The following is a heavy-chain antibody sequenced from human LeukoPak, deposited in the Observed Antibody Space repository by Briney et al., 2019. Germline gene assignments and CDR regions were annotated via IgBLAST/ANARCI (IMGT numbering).Heavy chain of an antibody. CDR1: GFTFDDYA. Sequence: GGSLRLSCAASGFTFDDYAMHWVRQAPGKGLEWVSGISWNSGSIGYADSVKGRFTISRDNAKNSLYLQMNSLRAEDMALYYCPKGALSDFWSGYFPNWFDPWGQGPLVTVSS. J-gene: IGHJ5*02. D-gene: IGHD3-3*01. CDR3: PKGALSDFWSGYFPNWFDP. V-gene: IGHV3-9*03. CDR2: ISWNSGSI.